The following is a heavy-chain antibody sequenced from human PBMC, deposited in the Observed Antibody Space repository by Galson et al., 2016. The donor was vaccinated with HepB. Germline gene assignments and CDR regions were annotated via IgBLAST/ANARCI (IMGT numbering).Heavy chain of an antibody. D-gene: IGHD3-22*01. J-gene: IGHJ3*02. CDR1: GFTVSVNY. CDR3: EGYSDPFDI. Sequence: SLRLSCAASGFTVSVNYMSWVRQAPGKGLEWVSAIFSGDATYYRDSVKGRFTISRDTSKNTLYLQMNNLRAEDTAIYYCEGYSDPFDIWGQGTMVTVSS. V-gene: IGHV3-53*01. CDR2: IFSGDAT.